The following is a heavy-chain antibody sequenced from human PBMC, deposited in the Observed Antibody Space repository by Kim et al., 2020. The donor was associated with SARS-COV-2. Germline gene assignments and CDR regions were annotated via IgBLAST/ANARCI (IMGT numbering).Heavy chain of an antibody. CDR3: ARGYYDSTYFDY. Sequence: QKFQARVTMTADKSTSTAYMELSSLRSEDTAVYYCARGYYDSTYFDYWGQGTLVTVSS. D-gene: IGHD3-22*01. J-gene: IGHJ4*02. V-gene: IGHV1-69*04.